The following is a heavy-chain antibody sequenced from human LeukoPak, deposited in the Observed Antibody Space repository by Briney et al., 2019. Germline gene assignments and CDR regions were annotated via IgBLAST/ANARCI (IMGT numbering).Heavy chain of an antibody. CDR3: ARGDILTGYYYK. Sequence: ASVKVSCMASGYTFTGYYMYWVRQAPGQGLEWMGWINPNSGGTNYAQKFQGRVTMTRDTSINTAYMELSRLRSDDTAVYYCARGDILTGYYYKWGQGTLVTVSS. CDR1: GYTFTGYY. V-gene: IGHV1-2*02. J-gene: IGHJ4*02. D-gene: IGHD3-9*01. CDR2: INPNSGGT.